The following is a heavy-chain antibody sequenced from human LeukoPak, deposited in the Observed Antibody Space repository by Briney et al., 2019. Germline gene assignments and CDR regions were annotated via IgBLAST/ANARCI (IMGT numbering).Heavy chain of an antibody. CDR3: AKAGAWAVAGNFDY. V-gene: IGHV3-23*01. D-gene: IGHD6-19*01. Sequence: GGSLRLSCAASGFTFSSYAMSWVRQAPGKGLEWVSAISGSGGSTYYADSVKGRFSLSRDNSKNTLYLQMNSLRAEDTAVYYCAKAGAWAVAGNFDYWGQGTLVTVSS. CDR2: ISGSGGST. J-gene: IGHJ4*02. CDR1: GFTFSSYA.